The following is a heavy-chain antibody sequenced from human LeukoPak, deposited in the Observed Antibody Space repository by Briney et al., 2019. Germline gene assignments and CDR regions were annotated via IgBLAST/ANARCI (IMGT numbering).Heavy chain of an antibody. V-gene: IGHV1-2*06. D-gene: IGHD3-16*02. J-gene: IGHJ4*02. Sequence: ASVKVSCKASGYTFTGYYMHWVRQAPGQGLEWTGRINPNSGGTNYAQKFQGRVTMTRDTSISTAYMELSRLRSDDTAVYYCASLYDYVWGSYRYLVDYWGQGTLVTVSS. CDR3: ASLYDYVWGSYRYLVDY. CDR1: GYTFTGYY. CDR2: INPNSGGT.